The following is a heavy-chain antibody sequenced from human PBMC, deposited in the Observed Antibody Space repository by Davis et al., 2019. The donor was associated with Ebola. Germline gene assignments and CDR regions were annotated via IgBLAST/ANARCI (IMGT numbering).Heavy chain of an antibody. CDR1: GFTFSSYG. V-gene: IGHV3-30*18. J-gene: IGHJ6*02. CDR2: ISYDGSNK. CDR3: AKETSAPYSYELYYYYYGMDV. Sequence: GESLKISCAASGFTFSSYGMHWVRQAPGKGLEWVAVISYDGSNKYYADSVKGRFTISRDNSKNTLYLQMNSLRAEDTAVYYCAKETSAPYSYELYYYYYGMDVWGQGTTVTVSS. D-gene: IGHD5-18*01.